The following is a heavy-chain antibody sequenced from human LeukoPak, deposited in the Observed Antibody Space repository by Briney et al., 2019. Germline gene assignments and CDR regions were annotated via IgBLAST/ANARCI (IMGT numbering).Heavy chain of an antibody. J-gene: IGHJ5*02. Sequence: ASVKVSCKASGYTFTSYDINWVRQATGQGLEWMGWMNPNSGNTGYAQKFQGRVTMTRNTPISTAYMELSSLRSEDTAVYYCARGRRYCSGGSCPNWFDPWGQGTLVTVSS. V-gene: IGHV1-8*02. CDR1: GYTFTSYD. CDR3: ARGRRYCSGGSCPNWFDP. CDR2: MNPNSGNT. D-gene: IGHD2-15*01.